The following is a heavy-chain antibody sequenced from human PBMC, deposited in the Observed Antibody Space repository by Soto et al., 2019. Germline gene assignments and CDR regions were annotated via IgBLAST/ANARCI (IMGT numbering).Heavy chain of an antibody. V-gene: IGHV4-39*01. D-gene: IGHD1-7*01. Sequence: SETLSLTCTVSGGSISSSSYYWGWIRQPPGKGLEWIGSIHYSGNTYYNPSFKSRVTTSLDTSKNQFSLKLNSVTAADTAVYYCTRPFGTTTFYFAMDVWGQGTTVTVSS. CDR1: GGSISSSSYY. CDR2: IHYSGNT. J-gene: IGHJ6*02. CDR3: TRPFGTTTFYFAMDV.